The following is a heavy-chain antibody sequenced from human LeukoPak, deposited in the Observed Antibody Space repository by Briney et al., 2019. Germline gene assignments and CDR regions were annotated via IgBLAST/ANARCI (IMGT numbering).Heavy chain of an antibody. V-gene: IGHV3-48*03. CDR1: GFPFSTFT. D-gene: IGHD6-6*01. CDR2: IVRSDGPI. CDR3: ARETGSTTSTEFEF. J-gene: IGHJ4*02. Sequence: GGSLRLSCTASGFPFSTFTMNWVRQAPGKGLEWLSFIVRSDGPIYYADSVKGRFTISRDNAKNSLYLQMNSLTVEDTAVYYCARETGSTTSTEFEFWGQGTLVTVSS.